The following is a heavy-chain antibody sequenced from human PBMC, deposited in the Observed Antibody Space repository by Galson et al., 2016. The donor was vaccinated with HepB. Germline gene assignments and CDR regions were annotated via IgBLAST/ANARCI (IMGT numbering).Heavy chain of an antibody. CDR3: ASYSSGWYEEYYYHGMDV. Sequence: ETLSLTCAVSGGSISSSNWWSWVRQPPGKGLEWIGEIYHSGSTNYNPSLKSRVTISVDKSKNQFSLKLSSVTAADTAVYYCASYSSGWYEEYYYHGMDVWGQGTTVTVSS. J-gene: IGHJ6*02. D-gene: IGHD6-19*01. CDR1: GGSISSSNW. V-gene: IGHV4-4*02. CDR2: IYHSGST.